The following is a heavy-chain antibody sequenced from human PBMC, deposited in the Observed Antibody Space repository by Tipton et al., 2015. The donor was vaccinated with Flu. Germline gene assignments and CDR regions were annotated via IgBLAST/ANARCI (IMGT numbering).Heavy chain of an antibody. CDR3: ARDGHCSGGSCYSGRGFDP. Sequence: TLSLTCTVSGGSISSYYWSWIRQPAGKGLEWIGRIYTSGSTNYNPSLKSRVTMSVDTSKNQFSLKLSSVTAADTAVYYCARDGHCSGGSCYSGRGFDPWGQGTLVTVSS. D-gene: IGHD2-15*01. CDR2: IYTSGST. V-gene: IGHV4-4*07. J-gene: IGHJ5*02. CDR1: GGSISSYY.